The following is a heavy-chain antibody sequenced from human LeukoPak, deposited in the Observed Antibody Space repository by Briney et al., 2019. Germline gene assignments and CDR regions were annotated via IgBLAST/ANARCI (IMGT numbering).Heavy chain of an antibody. Sequence: PGGSLRLSCVASGFPFSSYWMTWVRQAPGKGLEWVANIKQDGSKKSYVDSVKGRFTISRDNAKNSLFLQMNSLRAEDTAVYYCARDNGWSADFWGQGTLVTVSS. CDR1: GFPFSSYW. D-gene: IGHD2-15*01. J-gene: IGHJ4*02. CDR2: IKQDGSKK. CDR3: ARDNGWSADF. V-gene: IGHV3-7*03.